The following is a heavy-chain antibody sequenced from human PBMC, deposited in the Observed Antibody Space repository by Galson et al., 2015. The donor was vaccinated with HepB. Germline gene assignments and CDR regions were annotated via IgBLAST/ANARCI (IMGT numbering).Heavy chain of an antibody. CDR1: GFTFNSYA. J-gene: IGHJ4*02. V-gene: IGHV3-64D*09. CDR2: ISNNGGDI. Sequence: SLRLSCAASGFTFNSYAMNWVRQAPGKGLEYVSVISNNGGDIYYADSVKGRFTISRDNSKNTLYLQMSSLRAEDTAVYYCVKDLSLMTANFGLHDYWGQGTLVTVSS. CDR3: VKDLSLMTANFGLHDY. D-gene: IGHD3/OR15-3a*01.